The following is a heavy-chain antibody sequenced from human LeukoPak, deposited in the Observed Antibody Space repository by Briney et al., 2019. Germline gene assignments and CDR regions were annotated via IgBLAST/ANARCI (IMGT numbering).Heavy chain of an antibody. Sequence: PSETLSLTCTVSGGSISSYYWSWIRQPPGKGLEWIGYIYYSGSTYYNPPLKSRVTISVDTSKNQFSLKLSSVTAADTAVYYCASNDYSNFGFDYWGQGTLVTVSS. J-gene: IGHJ4*02. CDR3: ASNDYSNFGFDY. CDR2: IYYSGST. V-gene: IGHV4-59*06. CDR1: GGSISSYY. D-gene: IGHD4-4*01.